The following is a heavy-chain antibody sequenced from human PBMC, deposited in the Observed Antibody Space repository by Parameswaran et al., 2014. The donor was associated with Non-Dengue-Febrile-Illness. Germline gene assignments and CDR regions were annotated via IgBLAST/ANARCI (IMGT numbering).Heavy chain of an antibody. Sequence: VRQAPGKGLEWVAVISYDGSNKYYADSVKGRFTISRDDSRNTLYLQMNSLRAEDTAVYYCAKVKYSSGPYYYYYYMDVWGKGTTVTVSS. V-gene: IGHV3-30*18. D-gene: IGHD6-19*01. J-gene: IGHJ6*03. CDR2: ISYDGSNK. CDR3: AKVKYSSGPYYYYYYMDV.